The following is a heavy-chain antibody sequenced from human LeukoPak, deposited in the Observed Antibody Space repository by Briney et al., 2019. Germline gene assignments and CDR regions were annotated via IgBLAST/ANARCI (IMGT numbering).Heavy chain of an antibody. CDR3: ARDWYDNSDAFDI. V-gene: IGHV3-21*01. J-gene: IGHJ3*02. D-gene: IGHD3-9*01. CDR2: ISSSSSYI. Sequence: PGGSLRLSCAASGFTFSSYSMNWVRQAPGKGLEWVSSISSSSSYIYYADSLKGRFTISRDNAKDSLYLQMNSLRAEDTAVYYCARDWYDNSDAFDIWGQGTMVTVSS. CDR1: GFTFSSYS.